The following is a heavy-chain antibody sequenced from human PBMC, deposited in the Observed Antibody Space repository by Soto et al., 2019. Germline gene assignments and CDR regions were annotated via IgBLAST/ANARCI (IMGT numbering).Heavy chain of an antibody. V-gene: IGHV4-59*01. D-gene: IGHD2-2*01. Sequence: KTSETLSLTCTVSGGSISSYYWSWIRQPPGKGLEWIGYIYYSGSTNYNPSLKSRVTISVDTSENQFSLKLSSVTAADTAVYYCARVSCSSTSCYLFGMDVWGQGTTVTVSS. CDR2: IYYSGST. CDR3: ARVSCSSTSCYLFGMDV. J-gene: IGHJ6*02. CDR1: GGSISSYY.